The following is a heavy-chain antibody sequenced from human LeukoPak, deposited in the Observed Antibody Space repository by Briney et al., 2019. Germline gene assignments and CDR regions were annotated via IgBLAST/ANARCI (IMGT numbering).Heavy chain of an antibody. V-gene: IGHV3-30*18. D-gene: IGHD3-10*01. CDR2: ISYDGSNK. J-gene: IGHJ6*02. CDR1: GFTFSSYG. Sequence: GRSLRLSCAASGFTFSSYGMHWVRQAPGKGLEWVAVISYDGSNKYYADPVKGRFTISRDNSKNTLYLQMNSLRAEDTAVYYCAKDIPFGELSVGMDVWGQGTTVTVSS. CDR3: AKDIPFGELSVGMDV.